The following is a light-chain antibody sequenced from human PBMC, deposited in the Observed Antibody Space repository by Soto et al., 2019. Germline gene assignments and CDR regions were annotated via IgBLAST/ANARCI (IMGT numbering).Light chain of an antibody. V-gene: IGKV1-39*01. CDR1: QSISSY. CDR3: QQLNSYPYT. CDR2: AAS. J-gene: IGKJ2*01. Sequence: DIQMTQSPSSLSASVGDRVTITCRASQSISSYLNWYQQKPGKAPKLLIYAASSLQSGVPSRFSGSGSGTDFTLTISSLQPEDFATYYCQQLNSYPYTFGQGTKVEIK.